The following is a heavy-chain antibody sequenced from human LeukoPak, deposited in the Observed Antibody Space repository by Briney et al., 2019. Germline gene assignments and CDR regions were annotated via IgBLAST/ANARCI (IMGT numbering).Heavy chain of an antibody. CDR1: GFTFDDYG. CDR3: ARAGLYNWNYEGTTYFDF. D-gene: IGHD1-7*01. J-gene: IGHJ4*02. Sequence: GGSLRLSCAASGFTFDDYGMTWVRQAPGKGLEWVPGINWNGGSTGYADSVKGRFTISRDNAKNSLYLQMNSLRAEDTALYYCARAGLYNWNYEGTTYFDFWGQGTLVTVSA. V-gene: IGHV3-20*04. CDR2: INWNGGST.